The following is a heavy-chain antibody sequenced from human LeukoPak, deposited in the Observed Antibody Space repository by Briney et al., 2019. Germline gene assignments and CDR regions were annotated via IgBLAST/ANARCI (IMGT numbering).Heavy chain of an antibody. J-gene: IGHJ4*02. CDR2: ISGSGGST. CDR3: ARVQYGSGSYYLDY. V-gene: IGHV3-23*01. D-gene: IGHD3-10*01. Sequence: PGGSLRLSCAASGFTFRSYAMSWVRQAPGKGLEWVSGISGSGGSTYYADSVKGRFTISRDNSKNTLYLQMNSLRAEDTAVYYCARVQYGSGSYYLDYWGQGTLVTVSS. CDR1: GFTFRSYA.